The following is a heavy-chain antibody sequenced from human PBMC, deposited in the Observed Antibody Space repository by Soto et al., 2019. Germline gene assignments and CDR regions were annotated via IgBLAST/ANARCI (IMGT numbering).Heavy chain of an antibody. J-gene: IGHJ4*02. CDR3: ARDTTY. D-gene: IGHD5-18*01. V-gene: IGHV1-69*02. Sequence: QVQLVQSGAEVKKPGSSVKVSCKASGGTFGTYTISWVRQAPGQGLEWMGRIIPDLEITDYAQKFQGRFTIAAYKSTTTAYMELNRLRSENTAVYFCARDTTYWGQGTLVTVSS. CDR2: IIPDLEIT. CDR1: GGTFGTYT.